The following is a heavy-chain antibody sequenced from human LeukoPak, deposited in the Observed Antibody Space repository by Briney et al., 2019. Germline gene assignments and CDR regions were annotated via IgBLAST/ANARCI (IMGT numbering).Heavy chain of an antibody. CDR1: GFSFNTYS. CDR2: ISSTSAHM. CDR3: TSRYCTTTNCYSFDN. J-gene: IGHJ3*02. D-gene: IGHD2-2*01. V-gene: IGHV3-21*01. Sequence: PGGSLRLSCAASGFSFNTYSMNWVRQAPGKGLEWVSSISSTSAHMFYADSVKGRFSISRDNAKNSLFLQMNSLRVEDTAVYYCTSRYCTTTNCYSFDNWGHRTLVTVSS.